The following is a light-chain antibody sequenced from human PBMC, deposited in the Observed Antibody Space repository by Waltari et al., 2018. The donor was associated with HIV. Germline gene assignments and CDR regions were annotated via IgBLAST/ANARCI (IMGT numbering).Light chain of an antibody. CDR2: RNN. Sequence: QSVLTQPPSASGTPGQRVTISCSGSSSNIGSKYVYWYQKLPGSAPKLLIYRNNQRPSGVPDRFSGSKSGTSASLAISGLRSEDEADYYCPAWDDTLSVLFGGGTKLTVL. CDR3: PAWDDTLSVL. V-gene: IGLV1-47*01. J-gene: IGLJ2*01. CDR1: SSNIGSKY.